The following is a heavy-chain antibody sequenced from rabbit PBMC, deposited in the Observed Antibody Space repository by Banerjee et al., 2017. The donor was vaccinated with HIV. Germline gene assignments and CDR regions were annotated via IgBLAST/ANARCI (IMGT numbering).Heavy chain of an antibody. CDR1: GFSFSSSYY. D-gene: IGHD4-1*01. V-gene: IGHV1S45*01. Sequence: QEQLEESGGDLVKPEGSLTLTCTASGFSFSSSYYIHWVRQAPGKGLEWIACIYTGSSGTTWYASWAKGRFTISKTSSTTVTLQMTSLTAADTATYFCARDLAGVIGWNFGLWGPGTLVTVS. CDR2: IYTGSSGTT. CDR3: ARDLAGVIGWNFGL. J-gene: IGHJ4*01.